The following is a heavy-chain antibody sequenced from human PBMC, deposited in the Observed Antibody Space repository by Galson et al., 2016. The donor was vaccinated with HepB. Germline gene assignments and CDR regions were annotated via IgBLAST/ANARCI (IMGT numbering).Heavy chain of an antibody. CDR3: AGDFDESGGLYNWFDP. CDR2: IIPIFHTA. CDR1: GGTFSSFG. Sequence: SVKVSCKASGGTFSSFGISWIRQAPGQGLEWMGGIIPIFHTANYAQKFQGRVTITADESTSTAYMELSSLRSEDTAVYYCAGDFDESGGLYNWFDPWGQGTLVTVSS. J-gene: IGHJ5*02. V-gene: IGHV1-69*13. D-gene: IGHD2-15*01.